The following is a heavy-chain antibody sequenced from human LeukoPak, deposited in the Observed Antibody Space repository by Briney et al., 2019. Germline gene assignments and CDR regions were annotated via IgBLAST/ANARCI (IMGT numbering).Heavy chain of an antibody. Sequence: ASVKVSCKASGYAFTSCYMHWVRQAPGQGLEWMGIINPSGGSTSYAQKFQGRVTMTRDMSTSTVYMELSSLRSEDTAVYYCARDLGTPGGYSYGSYAFDIWGQGTMVTVSS. V-gene: IGHV1-46*01. CDR2: INPSGGST. CDR3: ARDLGTPGGYSYGSYAFDI. D-gene: IGHD5-18*01. CDR1: GYAFTSCY. J-gene: IGHJ3*02.